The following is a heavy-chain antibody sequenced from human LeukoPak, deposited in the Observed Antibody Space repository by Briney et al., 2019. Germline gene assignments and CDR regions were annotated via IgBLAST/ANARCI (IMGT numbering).Heavy chain of an antibody. CDR2: ISSSSSYI. V-gene: IGHV3-21*01. J-gene: IGHJ4*02. CDR1: GFTFSSYS. Sequence: GGSLRLSCAGSGFTFSSYSMNWVRQAPGKGLEWVSSISSSSSYIYYADSVKGRFTISRDNAKKSLYLQMNSLRAEDTAVYYCARADWDTAMIDYWGQGTVVTVSS. D-gene: IGHD5-18*01. CDR3: ARADWDTAMIDY.